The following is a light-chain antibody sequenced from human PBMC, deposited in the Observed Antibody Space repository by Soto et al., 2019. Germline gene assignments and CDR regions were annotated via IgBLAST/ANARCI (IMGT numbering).Light chain of an antibody. CDR3: QQTYSLPYT. V-gene: IGKV1-39*01. J-gene: IGKJ2*01. Sequence: DIPMTQSPSSLSASVGDRVTISCRAGQSISTYLNWYQQKPWKAPNLLIYAASTLQGGVPSRFSGSGSGTDFTLTISGLQPEDFANYSGQQTYSLPYTFGQGTKLEIK. CDR1: QSISTY. CDR2: AAS.